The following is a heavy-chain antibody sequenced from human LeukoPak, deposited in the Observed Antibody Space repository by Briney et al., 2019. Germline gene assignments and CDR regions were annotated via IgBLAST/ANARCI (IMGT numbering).Heavy chain of an antibody. Sequence: VASVKVSCKASGYSFTGYYIHWVRQAPGQGLAWMGWINPYSGDTTYAQKSQGRLTLTRDTSISTAYMEVSRLKSDDTAVYYCARTNGGYEYNWGQGTRVIVSS. J-gene: IGHJ4*02. V-gene: IGHV1-2*02. CDR1: GYSFTGYY. CDR2: INPYSGDT. D-gene: IGHD5-12*01. CDR3: ARTNGGYEYN.